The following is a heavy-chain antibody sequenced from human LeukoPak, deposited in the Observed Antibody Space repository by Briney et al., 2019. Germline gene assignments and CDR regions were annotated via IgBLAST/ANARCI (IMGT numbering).Heavy chain of an antibody. J-gene: IGHJ4*02. Sequence: GGSLRLSCAASGFTFSSYWMSWVRQAPGKGLEWVANIKQDGSEEYYVDSVKGRFTISRDNAKNSLYLQMNSLRAEDTAVYYCARFRRFLEWLIDYWGQGTLVTVSS. D-gene: IGHD3-3*01. CDR1: GFTFSSYW. V-gene: IGHV3-7*01. CDR2: IKQDGSEE. CDR3: ARFRRFLEWLIDY.